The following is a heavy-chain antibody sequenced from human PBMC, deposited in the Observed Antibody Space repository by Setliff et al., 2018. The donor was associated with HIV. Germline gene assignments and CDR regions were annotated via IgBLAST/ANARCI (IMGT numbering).Heavy chain of an antibody. CDR1: GYTFVDFY. Sequence: ASVKVSCKASGYTFVDFYMHWVRQAPGQGLEWMGRINPKNGVADYLKNVQGRFTMTSDTSTTTAYMELRNLRSNDSAVYYCARTVKTTLGDLLSPYYYYMDLWGKGTTVTVSS. CDR3: ARTVKTTLGDLLSPYYYYMDL. J-gene: IGHJ6*03. V-gene: IGHV1-2*06. CDR2: INPKNGVA. D-gene: IGHD3-16*01.